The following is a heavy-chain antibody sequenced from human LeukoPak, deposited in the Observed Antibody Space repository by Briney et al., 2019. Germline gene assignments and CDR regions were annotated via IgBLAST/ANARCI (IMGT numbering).Heavy chain of an antibody. CDR2: IYYSGST. D-gene: IGHD3-10*01. CDR1: GGSISSYY. CDR3: ARAPELYYFDR. Sequence: PSETLSLTCTVSGGSISSYYWSWIRQPPGKGLEWIGYIYYSGSTSYNPSLKSRVTISVDTSKNQFSLNLNSVTAADTAVYYCARAPELYYFDRWGQGALVTVSS. J-gene: IGHJ4*02. V-gene: IGHV4-59*01.